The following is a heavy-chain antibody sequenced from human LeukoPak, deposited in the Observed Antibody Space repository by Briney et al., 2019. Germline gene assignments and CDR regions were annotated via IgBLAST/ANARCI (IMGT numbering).Heavy chain of an antibody. CDR1: GYTFTSYG. D-gene: IGHD3-10*01. CDR3: ARAMVQGVMGYYYYGMDV. Sequence: GASVKVSCKASGYTFTSYGISWVRQAPGQGLEWMGWISAYNGNTNYAQKLQGRVTMTTDTSTSTAYMELRSLRSDDTAVYYCARAMVQGVMGYYYYGMDVWGQGTTVTVSS. J-gene: IGHJ6*02. CDR2: ISAYNGNT. V-gene: IGHV1-18*01.